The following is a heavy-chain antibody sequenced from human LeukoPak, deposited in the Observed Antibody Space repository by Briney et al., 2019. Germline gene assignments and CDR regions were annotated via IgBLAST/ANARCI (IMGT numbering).Heavy chain of an antibody. J-gene: IGHJ3*02. CDR2: VIPILGIA. CDR3: AREVTMVRGVMDAFDI. Sequence: SVKVSCKASGGTFSSYAISWVRQAPGQGLEWMGRVIPILGIANYAQKFQGRVTITADKSTSTAYMELSSLRSEDTAVYYCAREVTMVRGVMDAFDIWGQGTMVTVSS. CDR1: GGTFSSYA. D-gene: IGHD3-10*01. V-gene: IGHV1-69*04.